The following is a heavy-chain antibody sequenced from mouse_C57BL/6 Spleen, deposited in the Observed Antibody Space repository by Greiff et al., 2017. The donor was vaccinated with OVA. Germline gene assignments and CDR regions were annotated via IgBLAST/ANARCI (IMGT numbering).Heavy chain of an antibody. CDR2: IDPSDSYT. CDR3: ARGGDGYFAY. D-gene: IGHD2-3*01. V-gene: IGHV1-50*01. Sequence: QVHVKQPGAELVKPGASVKLSCKASGYTFTSYWMQWVKQRPGQGLEWIGEIDPSDSYTNYNQKFKGKATLTVDTSSSTAYMQLSSLTSEDSAVYYCARGGDGYFAYWGQGTLVTVSA. CDR1: GYTFTSYW. J-gene: IGHJ3*01.